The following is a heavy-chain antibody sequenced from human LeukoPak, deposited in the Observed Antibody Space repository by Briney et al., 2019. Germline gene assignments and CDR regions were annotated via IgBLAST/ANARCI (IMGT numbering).Heavy chain of an antibody. Sequence: GGSLRLSCVVSGFTFSSYAMSWVRQAPGKGLEWVSGISGSGDNTYYADSVKGRFTISRDNSKNTLYVQMNSLGTEDTAAYYCAKGSYYDSSGSFYFDYWGQGTPVTVSS. CDR3: AKGSYYDSSGSFYFDY. J-gene: IGHJ4*02. V-gene: IGHV3-23*01. D-gene: IGHD3-22*01. CDR2: ISGSGDNT. CDR1: GFTFSSYA.